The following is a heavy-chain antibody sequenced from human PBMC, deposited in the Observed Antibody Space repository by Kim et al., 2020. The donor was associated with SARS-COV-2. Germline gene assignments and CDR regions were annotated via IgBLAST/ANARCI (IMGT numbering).Heavy chain of an antibody. CDR3: ARGQVSYYGMDV. CDR2: TFYKSKWFN. J-gene: IGHJ6*02. CDR1: GDSVSRNSAA. V-gene: IGHV6-1*01. Sequence: SQTLSLTCAISGDSVSRNSAAWYWIRQSPSRGLEWLGRTFYKSKWFNEYAVSVKSRITINPDTSKNQFSLQLNSVIPEDTAVYYCARGQVSYYGMDVWGQGTTVTVSS.